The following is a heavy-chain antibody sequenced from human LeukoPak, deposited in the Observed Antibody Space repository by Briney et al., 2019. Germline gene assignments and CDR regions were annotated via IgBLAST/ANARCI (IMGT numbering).Heavy chain of an antibody. V-gene: IGHV3-9*01. CDR2: ISWNSGSI. D-gene: IGHD3-22*01. Sequence: PGGSLRLSCAASGFTFDDYAMHWVRQAPGKGLEWVSGISWNSGSIGYADSVKGRFTISRDNAKNSLYLQMNSLRAEDTALYYCASNYYDSSGYYGGVDYWGQGTLVTVSS. CDR1: GFTFDDYA. CDR3: ASNYYDSSGYYGGVDY. J-gene: IGHJ4*02.